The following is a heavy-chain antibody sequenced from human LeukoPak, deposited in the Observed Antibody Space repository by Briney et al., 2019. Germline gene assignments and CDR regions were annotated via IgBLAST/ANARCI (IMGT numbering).Heavy chain of an antibody. CDR2: INPNSGDT. CDR3: ARDGNFDV. D-gene: IGHD1-1*01. J-gene: IGHJ3*01. V-gene: IGHV1-2*02. Sequence: GASVKVSCKASGYTFTDYYMHWVRHAPGQGLVWMGWINPNSGDTNSAQKFQGRVTMTRDTSISTAYMELSSLTSDDTAIYYCARDGNFDVWGQGTFVTVSS. CDR1: GYTFTDYY.